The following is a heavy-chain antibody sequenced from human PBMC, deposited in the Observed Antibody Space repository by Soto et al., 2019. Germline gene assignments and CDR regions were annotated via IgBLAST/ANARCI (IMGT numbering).Heavy chain of an antibody. CDR1: GGTFSSYA. Sequence: VKVSCKASGGTFSSYAISWVRQAPGQGLEWMGGIIPIFGTANYAQKFQGRVTITADESTSTAYMELSSLRSEDTAVYYCARGNGITMVRGVIIKRKAFDPWGQGTLVTVSS. D-gene: IGHD3-10*01. CDR2: IIPIFGTA. CDR3: ARGNGITMVRGVIIKRKAFDP. J-gene: IGHJ5*02. V-gene: IGHV1-69*01.